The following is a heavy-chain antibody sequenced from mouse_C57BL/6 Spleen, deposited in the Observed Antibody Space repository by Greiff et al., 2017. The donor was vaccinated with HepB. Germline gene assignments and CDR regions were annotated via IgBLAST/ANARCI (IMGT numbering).Heavy chain of an antibody. J-gene: IGHJ4*01. CDR3: ARRAYYSNYEAMDY. D-gene: IGHD2-5*01. CDR2: ISSGSSTI. CDR1: GFTFSDYG. V-gene: IGHV5-17*01. Sequence: EVKLMESGGGLVKPGGSLKLSCAASGFTFSDYGMHWVRQAPEKGLEWVAYISSGSSTIYYADTVKGRFTISRDNAKNTLFLQMTSLRSEDTAMYYCARRAYYSNYEAMDYWGQGTSVTVSS.